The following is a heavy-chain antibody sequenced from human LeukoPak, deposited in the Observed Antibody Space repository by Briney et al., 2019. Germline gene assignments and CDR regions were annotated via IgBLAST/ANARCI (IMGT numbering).Heavy chain of an antibody. V-gene: IGHV4-34*01. CDR1: GGSFSGYY. D-gene: IGHD6-13*01. CDR3: ARAAAAGTLLYYYYYYGMDV. J-gene: IGHJ6*02. Sequence: SETLSLTCAVYGGSFSGYYWSWIRQPPGKGLEWIGEINHSGSTNYNPSLKSRVTISVDTSKNQFSLKLSSVTAADTAVYYCARAAAAGTLLYYYYYYGMDVWGQGTTVTVSS. CDR2: INHSGST.